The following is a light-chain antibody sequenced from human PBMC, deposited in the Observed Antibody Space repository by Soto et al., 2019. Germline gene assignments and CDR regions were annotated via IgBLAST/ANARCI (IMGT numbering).Light chain of an antibody. J-gene: IGLJ3*02. CDR1: SSNIGAGYD. V-gene: IGLV1-40*01. Sequence: QSVLTQPPSVSGAPGQRVTISCTGSSSNIGAGYDVHWYQQLPGTAPKLLIYGNSNRPSGVPDRFSGSKSGTSASLAITGLQAEDEADYYCQSYDSIWVLGGGTKVTVL. CDR3: QSYDSIWV. CDR2: GNS.